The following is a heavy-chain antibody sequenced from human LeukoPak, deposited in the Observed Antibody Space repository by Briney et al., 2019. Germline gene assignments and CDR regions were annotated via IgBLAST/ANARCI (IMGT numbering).Heavy chain of an antibody. Sequence: SETLSLTCAVYGGSFSGYYWSWIRQPPGKGLEWIGEINHSGSTNYNPSLKSRVTISVDTSKNQCSLKLSSVTAADTAVYYCSGYCGGDCPDDAFDIWGQGTMVTVSS. V-gene: IGHV4-34*01. J-gene: IGHJ3*02. D-gene: IGHD2-21*01. CDR2: INHSGST. CDR3: SGYCGGDCPDDAFDI. CDR1: GGSFSGYY.